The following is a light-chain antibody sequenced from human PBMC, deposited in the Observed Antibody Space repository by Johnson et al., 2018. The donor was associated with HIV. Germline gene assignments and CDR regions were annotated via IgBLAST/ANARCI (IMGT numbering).Light chain of an antibody. CDR2: EDT. V-gene: IGLV1-51*02. J-gene: IGLJ1*01. Sequence: SVLTQPPSVSAAPGQKVSISCSGSSSNIGDNYVSWYQQVPGTAPKLLIYEDTKRPSGIPDRFSGSKSGTSATLVFTGLKTGDEADYHCATWDSSLSVYVFGTGTKVTV. CDR3: ATWDSSLSVYV. CDR1: SSNIGDNY.